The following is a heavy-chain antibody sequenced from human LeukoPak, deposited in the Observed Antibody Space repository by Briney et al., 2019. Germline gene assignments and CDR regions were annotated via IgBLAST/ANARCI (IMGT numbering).Heavy chain of an antibody. CDR3: ARLDCAGDGCYNH. CDR2: VSSDGTT. CDR1: GDSVTSYY. V-gene: IGHV4-59*08. D-gene: IGHD2-21*01. J-gene: IGHJ4*02. Sequence: SETLSLTCSVSGDSVTSYYWSWIRQPPGKGLEWIGYVSSDGTTNYTPSLRSRVIMSVDTAKNHISLSLTSLTAADTAIYYCARLDCAGDGCYNHWGQGTLVTVSS.